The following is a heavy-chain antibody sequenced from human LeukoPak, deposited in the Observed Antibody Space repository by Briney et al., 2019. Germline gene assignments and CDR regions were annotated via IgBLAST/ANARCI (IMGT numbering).Heavy chain of an antibody. CDR1: GGSFSGYY. CDR2: IYYSGST. Sequence: PSETLSLTCAVYGGSFSGYYWSWIRQPPGKGLEWIGFIYYSGSTNYNPSLKSRVTISVDTSKNQFSLKLSSVTAADTAVYYCASHHLESGYEYYFDYWGQGTLVTVSS. V-gene: IGHV4-59*08. D-gene: IGHD5-12*01. CDR3: ASHHLESGYEYYFDY. J-gene: IGHJ4*02.